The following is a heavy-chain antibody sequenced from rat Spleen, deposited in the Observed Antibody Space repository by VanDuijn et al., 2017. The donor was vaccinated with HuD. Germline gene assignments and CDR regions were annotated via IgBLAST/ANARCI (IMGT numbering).Heavy chain of an antibody. CDR1: GFTFSNYY. CDR2: ISTGGGNI. Sequence: EVQLVESGGGLVQPGRSMKLSCAASGFTFSNYYMAWVRQAPTKGLEWVASISTGGGNIYYRDSVKGRFTISRDNAKSTLYLQMDSLRSEDTATYYCARRNGDYYSSYPGFAYWGQGTLVTVSS. D-gene: IGHD1-2*01. CDR3: ARRNGDYYSSYPGFAY. J-gene: IGHJ3*01. V-gene: IGHV5-25*01.